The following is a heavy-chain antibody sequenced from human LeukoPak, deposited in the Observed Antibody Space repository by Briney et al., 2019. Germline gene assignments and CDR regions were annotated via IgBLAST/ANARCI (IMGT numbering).Heavy chain of an antibody. CDR3: VKGPGPTVNYYFDF. J-gene: IGHJ4*02. CDR2: ISTNGGTT. V-gene: IGHV3-64D*06. D-gene: IGHD4-17*01. Sequence: GGSLRLSCAASGFTVSSNYMSWVRQAPGKGLEYVSAISTNGGTTYYAESSRGRFAISRDNSKNTLYLQMSSLRADDTAVYYCVKGPGPTVNYYFDFWGQGTLVTVSS. CDR1: GFTVSSNY.